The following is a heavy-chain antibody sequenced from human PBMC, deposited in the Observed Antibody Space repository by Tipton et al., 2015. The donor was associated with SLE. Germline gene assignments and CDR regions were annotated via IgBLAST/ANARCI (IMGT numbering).Heavy chain of an antibody. CDR2: INHSGST. Sequence: TLSLTCAVYGGSFSGYYWSWIRQPPGKGLAWIGEINHSGSTNYNPSLKSRVTISVDTSKNQFSLKLSSVTAADTAVYYCARGGGAAGTGVDYWGQGTLVTVSS. D-gene: IGHD6-13*01. CDR3: ARGGGAAGTGVDY. J-gene: IGHJ4*02. V-gene: IGHV4-34*01. CDR1: GGSFSGYY.